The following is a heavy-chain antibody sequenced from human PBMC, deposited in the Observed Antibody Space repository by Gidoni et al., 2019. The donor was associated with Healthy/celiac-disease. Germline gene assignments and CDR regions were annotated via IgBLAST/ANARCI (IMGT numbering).Heavy chain of an antibody. CDR1: GFPFSRDA. D-gene: IGHD3-10*01. V-gene: IGHV3-23*01. J-gene: IGHJ4*02. Sequence: EVQLLESWGGLVQPGGSLILSCSASGFPFSRDAMSWVRQATGKGLELVSAISGSGGSTYYADSVKGRFTISRDNSKNTLYLQMNSLRAEDTAVYYCAKERDYGSVFDYWGQGTLVTVSS. CDR3: AKERDYGSVFDY. CDR2: ISGSGGST.